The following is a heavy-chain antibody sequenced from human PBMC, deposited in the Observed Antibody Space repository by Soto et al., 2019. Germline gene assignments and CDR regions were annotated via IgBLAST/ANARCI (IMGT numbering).Heavy chain of an antibody. CDR2: INPSGDGT. D-gene: IGHD4-17*01. V-gene: IGHV1-46*02. CDR1: GYTFNAFY. CDR3: ARGALGYDYADV. J-gene: IGHJ6*02. Sequence: ASVKVSCKAFGYTFNAFYMHWVRQAHGQGLEWMGVINPSGDGTSYAQKFQGRVTMTRDTSTSTVYMELSSLRSEDTGVYYCARGALGYDYADVWGQGTTVTVSS.